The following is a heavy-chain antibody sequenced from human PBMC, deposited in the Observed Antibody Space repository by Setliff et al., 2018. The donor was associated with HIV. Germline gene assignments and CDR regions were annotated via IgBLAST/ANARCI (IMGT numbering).Heavy chain of an antibody. CDR3: ARDKGYYYMDV. V-gene: IGHV4-31*03. J-gene: IGHJ6*03. CDR1: GGPISGGGYY. Sequence: SETLSLTCTVSGGPISGGGYYWSWIRQHPGKGLEWIGYIYYSGTSDYNPSLKSRVTISGDTSNNQFSLKLSSVTAADTAVYYCARDKGYYYMDVWGKGITVTVSS. CDR2: IYYSGTS.